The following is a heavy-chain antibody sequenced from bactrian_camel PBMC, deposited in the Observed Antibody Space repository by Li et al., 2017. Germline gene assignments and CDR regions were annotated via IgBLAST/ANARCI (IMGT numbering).Heavy chain of an antibody. J-gene: IGHJ6*01. Sequence: HVQLVESGGGSVQAGGSLRLACAASGYTHSSNCMGWFRQAPGKGLEWVSTINGINGGDSSPYYGDSVKGRFTISRDNAKSTLYLQMNSLKSEDTALYYCATALYSAFGSWGQGTQVTVS. CDR3: ATALYSAFGS. V-gene: IGHV3S1*01. D-gene: IGHD3*01. CDR1: GYTHSSNC. CDR2: INGINGGDSSP.